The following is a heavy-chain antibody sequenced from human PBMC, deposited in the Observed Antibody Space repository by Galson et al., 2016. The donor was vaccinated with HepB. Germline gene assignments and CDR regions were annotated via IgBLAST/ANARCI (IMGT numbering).Heavy chain of an antibody. Sequence: SLRLSCAASGFTFSRFWMNWVRQAPGKGLEWVARIKEDGSKAFYADSVKGRFTISRDNVENSLSLQMNSLRAEDTAVFYCARYGDEAGWNFHQWGQGTLVTVSS. CDR3: ARYGDEAGWNFHQ. J-gene: IGHJ1*01. D-gene: IGHD6-19*01. CDR1: GFTFSRFW. V-gene: IGHV3-7*03. CDR2: IKEDGSKA.